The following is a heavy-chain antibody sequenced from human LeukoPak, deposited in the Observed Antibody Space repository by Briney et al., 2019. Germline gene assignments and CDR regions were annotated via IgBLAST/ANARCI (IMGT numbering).Heavy chain of an antibody. CDR3: AKGDITAPPGTRYFDD. D-gene: IGHD6-13*01. J-gene: IGHJ4*02. CDR2: ISSSGGFT. CDR1: GFTFTSYA. V-gene: IGHV3-23*01. Sequence: GGSPRLSCAASGFTFTSYAMSWVRQAPGKGLEWVSTISSSGGFTYYADSMKGRFTISRDNSRNTLYLQMNSLRAEDTAVYYCAKGDITAPPGTRYFDDWGQGILVTVSS.